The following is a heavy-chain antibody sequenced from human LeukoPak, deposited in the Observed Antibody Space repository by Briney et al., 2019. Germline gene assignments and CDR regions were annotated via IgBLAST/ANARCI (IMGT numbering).Heavy chain of an antibody. V-gene: IGHV3-33*01. D-gene: IGHD2-21*02. CDR2: IWYDGSNK. Sequence: PGGSLRLSCAASGFIFSSYSMHWVRQAPGQGLEWVAVIWYDGSNKSYADSVKGRFTISRDNAKNTLYLQMNSLRAEDTAVYYCARASKVVVTAIPYWGQGTLVTVSS. CDR1: GFIFSSYS. CDR3: ARASKVVVTAIPY. J-gene: IGHJ4*02.